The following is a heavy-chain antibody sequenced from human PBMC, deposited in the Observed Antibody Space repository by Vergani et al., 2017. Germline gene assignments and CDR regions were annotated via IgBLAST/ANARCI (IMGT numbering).Heavy chain of an antibody. CDR1: GGSFSGYY. CDR2: INHSGST. Sequence: QVQLQQWGAGLLKPSETLSLTCAVYGGSFSGYYWSWIRQPPGKGLEWIGEINHSGSTNYNPSLKSRVTISVDTSKNQFSLKLSSVTAADTAVYYCARGGIVLGYCSSTSCYRGWYFDYWGQGTLVTVSS. D-gene: IGHD2-2*02. V-gene: IGHV4-34*01. J-gene: IGHJ4*02. CDR3: ARGGIVLGYCSSTSCYRGWYFDY.